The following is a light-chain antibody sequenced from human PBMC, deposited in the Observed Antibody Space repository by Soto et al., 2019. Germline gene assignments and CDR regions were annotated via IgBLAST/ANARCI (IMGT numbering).Light chain of an antibody. CDR3: QQYGSSPPT. CDR2: GAS. Sequence: EIVLTQSPGTLSFSPGERATLSCRASQSVSSDSLAWYQQKPGQAPRLLIYGASSRATGIPDTFSGSGSGTDFTLTVSRLEPEDFAVFYCQQYGSSPPTFGQGTKVEIK. J-gene: IGKJ2*01. V-gene: IGKV3-20*01. CDR1: QSVSSDS.